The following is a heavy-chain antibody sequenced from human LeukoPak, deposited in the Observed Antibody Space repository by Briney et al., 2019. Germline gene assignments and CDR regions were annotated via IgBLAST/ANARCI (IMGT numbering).Heavy chain of an antibody. Sequence: GGSLRLSCAASGFTFSAYSMSWIRQAPGEGLEWVSYISSGSEDTLYGDSVKGRFTISRDNAKNSLYLQMNSLTAEDTAVYYCVGPPCLRGGYCSINSWGQGTLVTVDS. CDR1: GFTFSAYS. J-gene: IGHJ4*02. D-gene: IGHD2-2*01. V-gene: IGHV3-11*03. CDR2: ISSGSEDT. CDR3: VGPPCLRGGYCSINS.